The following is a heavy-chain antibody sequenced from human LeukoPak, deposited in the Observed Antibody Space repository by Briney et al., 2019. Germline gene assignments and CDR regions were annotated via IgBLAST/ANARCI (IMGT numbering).Heavy chain of an antibody. J-gene: IGHJ4*02. Sequence: GGSLRLSCAASGFSFSTYWMNWVRQAPGRGLEWVANIKQDGSEKYYVDSVKGRFTISRDNAKNSLYLQLSSLRAEDTAVYYCARRVRSGFFDNWGQGTLVTVSS. D-gene: IGHD3-3*01. CDR3: ARRVRSGFFDN. V-gene: IGHV3-7*01. CDR2: IKQDGSEK. CDR1: GFSFSTYW.